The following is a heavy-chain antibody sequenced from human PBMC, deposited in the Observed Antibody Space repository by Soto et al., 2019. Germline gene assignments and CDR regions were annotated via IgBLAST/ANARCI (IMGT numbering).Heavy chain of an antibody. CDR3: AREARYYYDSSGTDYGFDY. D-gene: IGHD3-22*01. V-gene: IGHV4-30-4*01. CDR1: GGSISSGDYY. CDR2: IYYSGST. Sequence: TLSLTCTVSGGSISSGDYYWSWIRQPPGKGLEWIGYIYYSGSTYYNPSLKSRVTISVDTSKNQFSLKLSSVTAADTAVYYCAREARYYYDSSGTDYGFDYWGQGTLVTVSS. J-gene: IGHJ4*02.